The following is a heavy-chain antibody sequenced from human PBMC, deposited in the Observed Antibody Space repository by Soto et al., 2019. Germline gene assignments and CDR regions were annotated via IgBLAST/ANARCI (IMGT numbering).Heavy chain of an antibody. CDR3: AKDLYSSGWYNYFDP. V-gene: IGHV3-30*18. Sequence: PPGGSLRLSCVGSGFTFSDTGMHWDRQAPGKGLEWVAMISHNGGSKQYKDSVRGRFTISRDNSENTVYLLMDSLRAEDTAVYFCAKDLYSSGWYNYFDPWGQGTPVTVSS. D-gene: IGHD6-19*01. CDR2: ISHNGGSK. CDR1: GFTFSDTG. J-gene: IGHJ5*02.